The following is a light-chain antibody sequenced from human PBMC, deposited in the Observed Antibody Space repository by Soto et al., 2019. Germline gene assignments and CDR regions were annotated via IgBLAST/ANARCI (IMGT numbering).Light chain of an antibody. Sequence: HSALTQPASVSGSPGQSITISCTGTSSDVGGYNYVSWYQQHPGKAPKLMIYDVSNRPSGVSNRFSGSKSGNTASMTISGLQAEDEADYYCSSYTSSSTLGRVFGGGTKLTVL. CDR2: DVS. J-gene: IGLJ2*01. V-gene: IGLV2-14*01. CDR1: SSDVGGYNY. CDR3: SSYTSSSTLGRV.